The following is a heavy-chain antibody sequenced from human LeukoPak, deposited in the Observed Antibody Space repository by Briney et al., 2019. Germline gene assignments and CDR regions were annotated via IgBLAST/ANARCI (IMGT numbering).Heavy chain of an antibody. CDR2: FNHSGST. J-gene: IGHJ4*02. CDR1: GGSFCGYN. V-gene: IGHV4-34*01. Sequence: SEPLSLTCAVYGGSFCGYNWSWIPHPPGRGLEGIMQFNHSGSTNYHPSLKSRIPLPDAPPKKLSFLKISSLTAAATAVYFWGIRSSGSAIDYWGQGTLVTVSS. D-gene: IGHD3-22*01. CDR3: GIRSSGSAIDY.